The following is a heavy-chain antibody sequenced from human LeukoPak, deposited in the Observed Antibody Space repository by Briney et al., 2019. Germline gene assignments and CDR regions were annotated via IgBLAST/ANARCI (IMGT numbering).Heavy chain of an antibody. D-gene: IGHD6-13*01. CDR2: IWSDGGHK. Sequence: GGSLRLSCVASGFTFSGYGMHWVRQAPGKALEWVAVIWSDGGHKYYADSVKGRFIISRDNSKNTLYLQMSSLRAEDTAVYYCARDPAPPGSSSWYFDYWGQGTLVAVSS. V-gene: IGHV3-33*01. CDR3: ARDPAPPGSSSWYFDY. J-gene: IGHJ4*02. CDR1: GFTFSGYG.